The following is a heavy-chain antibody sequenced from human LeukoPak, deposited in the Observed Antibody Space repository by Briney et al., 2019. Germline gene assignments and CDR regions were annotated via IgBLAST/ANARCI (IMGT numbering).Heavy chain of an antibody. CDR3: ARGVTGTIGY. V-gene: IGHV4-61*09. Sequence: SETLSLTCTVSGGSISSGSHYWSWIRQPAGKGLDWVGHIYPSGRTNYNPSLTSRVTITIDTSKNQFSLKLSSVTAADSAVYYCARGVTGTIGYWGQGTLVTVSS. CDR2: IYPSGRT. CDR1: GGSISSGSHY. J-gene: IGHJ4*02. D-gene: IGHD1-7*01.